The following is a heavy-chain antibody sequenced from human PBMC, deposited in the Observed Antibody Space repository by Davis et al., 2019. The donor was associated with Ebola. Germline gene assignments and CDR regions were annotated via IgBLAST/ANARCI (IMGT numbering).Heavy chain of an antibody. Sequence: GESLKISCKGSGYSFTRYWIGWVRQMPGKGLEWMGIIYPGDSETRYSPSFQGQVTISVDKSISTAYLQWSSLKASDTAIYYCATGEYSYGWWVALAYWGQGTLVTVSS. D-gene: IGHD5-18*01. J-gene: IGHJ4*02. CDR2: IYPGDSET. CDR1: GYSFTRYW. V-gene: IGHV5-51*01. CDR3: ATGEYSYGWWVALAY.